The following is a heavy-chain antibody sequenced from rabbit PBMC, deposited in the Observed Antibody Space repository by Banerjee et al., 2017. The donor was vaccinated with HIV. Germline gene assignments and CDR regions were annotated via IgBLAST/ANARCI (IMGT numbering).Heavy chain of an antibody. V-gene: IGHV1S40*01. CDR2: INTNSGNT. CDR3: ARDRSSGSSSDATFNF. J-gene: IGHJ4*01. Sequence: QSLEESGGDLVKPGASLTLTCTASGFDLSSSYYMCWVRQAPGKGLEWIACINTNSGNTVYASWAKGRFTISRTSSPTVTLQMTSLTAAYTATYFCARDRSSGSSSDATFNFWGQGTLVTVS. D-gene: IGHD1-1*01. CDR1: GFDLSSSYY.